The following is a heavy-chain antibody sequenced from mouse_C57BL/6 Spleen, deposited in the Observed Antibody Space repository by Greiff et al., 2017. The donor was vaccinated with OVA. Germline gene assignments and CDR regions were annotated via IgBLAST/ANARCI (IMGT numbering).Heavy chain of an antibody. J-gene: IGHJ1*03. CDR1: GYAFTNYL. CDR2: INPGSGGT. V-gene: IGHV1-54*01. Sequence: QVQLQQSGAELVRPGTSVKVSCKASGYAFTNYLIEWVKQRPGQGLEWIGVINPGSGGTNYNEKFKGKATLTADKSSSTAYMQLSSLTSEDSAVYFCARKGSITTVVDWYFDVWGTGTTVTVSS. D-gene: IGHD1-1*01. CDR3: ARKGSITTVVDWYFDV.